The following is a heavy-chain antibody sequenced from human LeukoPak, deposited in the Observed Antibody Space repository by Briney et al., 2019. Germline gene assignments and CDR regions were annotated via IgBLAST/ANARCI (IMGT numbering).Heavy chain of an antibody. V-gene: IGHV2-70*11. CDR3: ARIRTTRYSSSWYPFDY. D-gene: IGHD6-13*01. Sequence: SGPTLMNPTQTLTLTCTFSGFSLSTSGMCVSWIRQPPGKALEWLARIDWDDDKYYSTSLKTRLTISKDTSKNQVVLTMTNMDPVDTATYYCARIRTTRYSSSWYPFDYWGQGTLVTVSS. CDR2: IDWDDDK. J-gene: IGHJ4*02. CDR1: GFSLSTSGMC.